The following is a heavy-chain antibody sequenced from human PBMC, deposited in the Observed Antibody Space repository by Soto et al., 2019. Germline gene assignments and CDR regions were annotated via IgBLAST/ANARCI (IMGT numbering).Heavy chain of an antibody. CDR3: ARDSSSPPIDWLDP. CDR2: ISAYNGNT. J-gene: IGHJ5*02. D-gene: IGHD6-6*01. V-gene: IGHV1-18*01. CDR1: GYTFTSYG. Sequence: ASVKVSCKASGYTFTSYGISWVRQAPGQGLERMGWISAYNGNTNYAQKLQGRVTMTTDTSTSTAYMELRSLRSDDTAVYYCARDSSSPPIDWLDPWGQGTLVTVSS.